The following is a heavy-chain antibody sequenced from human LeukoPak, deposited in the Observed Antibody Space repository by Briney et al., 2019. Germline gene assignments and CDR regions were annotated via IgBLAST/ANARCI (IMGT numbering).Heavy chain of an antibody. Sequence: SETLSLTCAVYGGSFSGYYWSWIRQPPGKGLEWIGEINHSGSTNYNPSLKSRVTISVDTSKNQFSLKLSFVTAADTAVYYCARTTMVRGVDYWGQGTLVTVSS. V-gene: IGHV4-34*01. D-gene: IGHD3-10*01. CDR2: INHSGST. CDR1: GGSFSGYY. CDR3: ARTTMVRGVDY. J-gene: IGHJ4*02.